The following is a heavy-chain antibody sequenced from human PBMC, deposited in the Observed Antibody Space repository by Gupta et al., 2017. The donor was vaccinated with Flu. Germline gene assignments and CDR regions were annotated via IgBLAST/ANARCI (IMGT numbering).Heavy chain of an antibody. J-gene: IGHJ5*02. V-gene: IGHV4-39*01. CDR2: IFYTGST. D-gene: IGHD3-9*01. CDR1: RIIYY. Sequence: RIIYYWGWIRQPPGKGLEWIGSIFYTGSTSYSPSLKSRVTISVDTSKNQFSLKLSSVTAADMAVYYCARRGKTGYDNWFDPWGQGTLVTVSS. CDR3: ARRGKTGYDNWFDP.